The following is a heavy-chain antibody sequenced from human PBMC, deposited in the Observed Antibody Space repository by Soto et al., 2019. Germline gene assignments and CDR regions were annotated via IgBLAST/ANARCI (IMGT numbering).Heavy chain of an antibody. D-gene: IGHD3-10*01. CDR1: GFTFSSYW. V-gene: IGHV3-7*01. J-gene: IGHJ4*02. CDR2: IKQDGSEK. Sequence: GGSLRLSCAASGFTFSSYWMSWVRQAPGKGLEWVANIKQDGSEKYYVDSVKGRFTISRDNAKNSLYLQMNSLRAEDTAVYYCASVYGSGSYYNDYWGQGTLVTVSS. CDR3: ASVYGSGSYYNDY.